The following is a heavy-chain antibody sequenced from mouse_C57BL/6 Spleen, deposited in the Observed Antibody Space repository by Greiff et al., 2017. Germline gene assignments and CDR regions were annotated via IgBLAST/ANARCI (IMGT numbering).Heavy chain of an antibody. Sequence: EVQLVESEGGLVQPGSSMKLSCTASGFTFSDYYMAWVRQVPEKGLEWVANINYDGSSTYYLDSLKSRFIISRDNAKNILYLQMSSLKSEDTATYYCAREGGYDYDPYYAMDYWGQGTSVTVSS. CDR2: INYDGSST. CDR1: GFTFSDYY. CDR3: AREGGYDYDPYYAMDY. D-gene: IGHD2-4*01. J-gene: IGHJ4*01. V-gene: IGHV5-16*01.